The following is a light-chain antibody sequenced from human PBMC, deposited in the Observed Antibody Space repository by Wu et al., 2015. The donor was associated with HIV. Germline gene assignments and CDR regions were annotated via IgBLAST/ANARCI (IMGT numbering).Light chain of an antibody. CDR3: RKYNTAPWT. V-gene: IGKV1-27*01. CDR2: AAS. J-gene: IGKJ1*01. CDR1: QDISNY. Sequence: DIQMTQSPSSLSASVGDRVTITCRASQDISNYLNWYQQKPGKVPKVLIYAASTLQSGAPSRFSGSGSGTDFTLTISSPQPEDVATYYCRKYNTAPWTFGQGTKVEIK.